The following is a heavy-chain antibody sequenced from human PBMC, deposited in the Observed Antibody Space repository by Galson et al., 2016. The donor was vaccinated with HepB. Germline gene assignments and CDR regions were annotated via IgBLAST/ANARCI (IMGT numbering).Heavy chain of an antibody. Sequence: SLRLSCAASGFIFSGYNMDWVRQAPGKGLEWVSVIYSGGTTYYADPVKGRFTITRDNSKNTFYLQMNSLSAEDTAVYYFTRDPGARNGMNVWVQGTTVTVAS. CDR1: GFIFSGYN. D-gene: IGHD4/OR15-4a*01. J-gene: IGHJ6*02. CDR2: IYSGGTT. V-gene: IGHV3-53*01. CDR3: TRDPGARNGMNV.